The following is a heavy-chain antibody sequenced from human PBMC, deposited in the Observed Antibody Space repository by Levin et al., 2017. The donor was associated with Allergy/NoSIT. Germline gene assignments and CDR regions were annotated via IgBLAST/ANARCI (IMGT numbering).Heavy chain of an antibody. CDR2: IIPMFRKT. Sequence: GGSLRLSCRASGGTFASSGFTWVRQAPGQGLEWMGGIIPMFRKTNYAQSFQGRVTITADESTSTVYMELSSLKSEDTAVYYCASRGYCDNTGCVAVYYRCYNRDVWGKGTTVTVSS. CDR3: ASRGYCDNTGCVAVYYRCYNRDV. CDR1: GGTFASSG. J-gene: IGHJ6*03. V-gene: IGHV1-69*01. D-gene: IGHD2-15*01.